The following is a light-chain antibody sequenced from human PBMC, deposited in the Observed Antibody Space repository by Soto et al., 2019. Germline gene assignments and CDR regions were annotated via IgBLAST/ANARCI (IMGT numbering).Light chain of an antibody. V-gene: IGKV1-39*01. J-gene: IGKJ4*01. CDR3: QQSYSSPLT. CDR1: QSISSF. CDR2: GAS. Sequence: DIQITQSPTSLSASVGDRVTINCRASQSISSFLNWYQQKPGKAPKVVIYGASNLQSGVPSRFSGSGSGTDFTLTISSLQPEDFAIYYCQQSYSSPLTFGGGTKVEIK.